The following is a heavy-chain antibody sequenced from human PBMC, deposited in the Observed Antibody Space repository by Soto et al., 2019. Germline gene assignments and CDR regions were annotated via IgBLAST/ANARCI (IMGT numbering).Heavy chain of an antibody. J-gene: IGHJ3*02. Sequence: EVQLVESGGGLVQPGGSLRLSCVASGFAFRSYRMNWVRQAPGKGQEWVAYISTSTGPIYYAVSVKGRFTIARDNAENSLFLQMNSRSADVTALYDCVRGSAKKEPDVDYGDYTIDAFDIWGQGTMVTVSS. D-gene: IGHD4-17*01. CDR1: GFAFRSYR. CDR3: VRGSAKKEPDVDYGDYTIDAFDI. V-gene: IGHV3-48*01. CDR2: ISTSTGPI.